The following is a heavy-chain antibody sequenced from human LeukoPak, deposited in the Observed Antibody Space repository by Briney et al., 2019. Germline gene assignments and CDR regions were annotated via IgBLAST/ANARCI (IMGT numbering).Heavy chain of an antibody. D-gene: IGHD3-22*01. CDR3: ARGAYYYED. CDR1: GFTFSSHS. J-gene: IGHJ4*02. Sequence: GGSLRLSCAASGFTFSSHSMNWVRQAPGKGLEWVSYISSSSSTIYYADSVKGRFTISRDNAKNALYLQMNSLRAEDTAVYYCARGAYYYEDWGQGTLVTVPS. V-gene: IGHV3-48*01. CDR2: ISSSSSTI.